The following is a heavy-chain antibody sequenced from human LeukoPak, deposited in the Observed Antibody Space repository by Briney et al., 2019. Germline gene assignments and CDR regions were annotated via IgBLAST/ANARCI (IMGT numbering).Heavy chain of an antibody. J-gene: IGHJ6*02. CDR3: ARVSGKILIWPQPFGDGMDV. CDR1: GFTFSADI. V-gene: IGHV3-23*01. D-gene: IGHD2-8*01. Sequence: GGSLRLSCAASGFTFSADIMSWVRQAPGEGLECVSAISESGGKTYYADSVKGRFTISRDNSKNMLYMQMNSLKAEDTAVYYCARVSGKILIWPQPFGDGMDVWGQGTTVTVSS. CDR2: ISESGGKT.